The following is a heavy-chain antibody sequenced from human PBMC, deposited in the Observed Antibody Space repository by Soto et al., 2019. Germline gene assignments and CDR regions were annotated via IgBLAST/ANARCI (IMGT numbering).Heavy chain of an antibody. CDR2: ISSSGSTI. D-gene: IGHD6-13*01. V-gene: IGHV3-11*01. CDR1: GLTFSDYY. J-gene: IGHJ6*03. CDR3: AILSSPYYYYMDV. Sequence: PGGSMRLSCAASGLTFSDYYMSWIRKTPGKGLEWVSYISSSGSTIYYADSVKGRFTISRDNAKNSLYLQMNSLRAEDTAVYYCAILSSPYYYYMDVWGKGTTVTVSS.